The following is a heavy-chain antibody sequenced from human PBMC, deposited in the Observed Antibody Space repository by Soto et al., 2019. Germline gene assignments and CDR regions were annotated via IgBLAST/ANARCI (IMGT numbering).Heavy chain of an antibody. CDR1: GFTFSSYA. CDR2: ISYDGSNK. Sequence: QVQLVESGGGVVQPGRSLRLSCAASGFTFSSYAMHWVRQAPGKGLEWVAVISYDGSNKYYADSVKGRFTISRDNSKNTLYLQMNSLRAEDTAVYYCARDAKPRLRFLEWVFDYWGQGTLVTVSS. D-gene: IGHD3-3*01. J-gene: IGHJ4*02. CDR3: ARDAKPRLRFLEWVFDY. V-gene: IGHV3-30-3*01.